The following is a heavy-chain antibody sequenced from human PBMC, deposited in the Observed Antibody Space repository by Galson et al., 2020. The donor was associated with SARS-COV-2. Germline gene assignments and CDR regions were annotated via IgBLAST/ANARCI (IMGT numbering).Heavy chain of an antibody. CDR1: GGSISSYY. Sequence: SETLSLTCTVSGGSISSYYWTWIRQPPGKGLEWIGYIHYSGNTNYNPSLKSRVTISVDTSKNQFSLKLNSVTAADTAVYYCARREQYCTSTSCRGYCDLWGRGTLVTVSS. CDR2: IHYSGNT. CDR3: ARREQYCTSTSCRGYCDL. J-gene: IGHJ2*01. V-gene: IGHV4-59*08. D-gene: IGHD2-2*01.